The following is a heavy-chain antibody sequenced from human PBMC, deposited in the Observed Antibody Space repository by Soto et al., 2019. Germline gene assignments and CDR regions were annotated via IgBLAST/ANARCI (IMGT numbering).Heavy chain of an antibody. Sequence: GESLKISCKGSGYSFTSYWIAWVRQMPGKGLEWMGIIYRGDSDIRYSPSFQGQVTMSTDKSISTAYLQWDSLKIEDTAVYYCHKYSGPLIMPAALGPGTLVTVSS. CDR3: HKYSGPLIMPAA. D-gene: IGHD1-26*01. CDR1: GYSFTSYW. V-gene: IGHV5-51*01. CDR2: IYRGDSDI. J-gene: IGHJ5*02.